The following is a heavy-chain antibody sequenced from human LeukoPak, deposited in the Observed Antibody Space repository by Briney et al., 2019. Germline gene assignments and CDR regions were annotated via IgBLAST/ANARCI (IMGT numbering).Heavy chain of an antibody. D-gene: IGHD4-17*01. CDR2: IYYSGST. CDR3: AMGGYGDYGIGFDY. J-gene: IGHJ4*02. V-gene: IGHV4-61*05. Sequence: SETLSLTCTVSGGSISSSSYYWGWIRQPPGKGLEWIGYIYYSGSTNYNPSLKSRVTISVDTSKNQFSLKLSSVTAADTAVYYCAMGGYGDYGIGFDYWGQGTLVTVSS. CDR1: GGSISSSSYY.